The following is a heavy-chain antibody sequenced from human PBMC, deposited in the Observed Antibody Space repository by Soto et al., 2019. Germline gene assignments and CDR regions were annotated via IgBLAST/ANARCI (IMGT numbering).Heavy chain of an antibody. CDR1: GFTFDDYA. CDR2: ISWNSGSR. D-gene: IGHD6-13*01. V-gene: IGHV3-9*01. Sequence: EVQLVESGGGLVQPGRSLRLSCAASGFTFDDYAMHWVRQAPGKGLEWVSGISWNSGSRGYAHSVKGRFTISRDNAKNSLYLQMNSLRAEDTALYYCAKDQIAAAGTFQHWGQGTLVTVSS. J-gene: IGHJ1*01. CDR3: AKDQIAAAGTFQH.